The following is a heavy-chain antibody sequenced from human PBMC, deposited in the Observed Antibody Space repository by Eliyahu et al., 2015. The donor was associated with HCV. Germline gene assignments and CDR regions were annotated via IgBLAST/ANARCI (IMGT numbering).Heavy chain of an antibody. CDR3: ASGGGGIAVAGTGGWFDP. CDR2: IHYRGST. Sequence: QVQLQESGPGLGKPSETLSLTCTVSGGSITTYYWXWXRQPPGKGLEWIGYIHYRGSTNYNPSLKSRVTISVDTSKNQFSLKLTSVTAADTAVYYCASGGGGIAVAGTGGWFDPWGQGTLVTVSS. CDR1: GGSITTYY. J-gene: IGHJ5*02. V-gene: IGHV4-59*01. D-gene: IGHD6-19*01.